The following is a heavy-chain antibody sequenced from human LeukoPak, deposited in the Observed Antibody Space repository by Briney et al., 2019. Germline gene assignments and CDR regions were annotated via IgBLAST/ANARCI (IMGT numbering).Heavy chain of an antibody. CDR1: GGSISSTTYY. D-gene: IGHD3-22*01. CDR2: IYYSGCT. V-gene: IGHV4-39*01. Sequence: SETLSLTCTVPGGSISSTTYYWGWIRQSPGKGLEWIGCIYYSGCTYYNPSLKSRVTISVDTSKNQFSLKLSSVTAADTAVYYCARQERSSRGTGNYYMDVWGKGTTVTVSS. CDR3: ARQERSSRGTGNYYMDV. J-gene: IGHJ6*03.